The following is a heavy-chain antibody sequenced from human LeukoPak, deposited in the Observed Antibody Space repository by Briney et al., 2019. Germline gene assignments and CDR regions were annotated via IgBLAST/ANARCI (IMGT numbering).Heavy chain of an antibody. V-gene: IGHV3-33*01. CDR2: IWYDGSIK. CDR3: ARVLHGDYDY. CDR1: GFTFSNYA. J-gene: IGHJ4*02. Sequence: PGRAVRLSCAASGFTFSNYAMHWVRQAPGKGLEWVAVIWYDGSIKYYADSVKGRFTISRGNSKNTLYLQMNSLRVEDTAVYYCARVLHGDYDYWGQGTLVTVSS. D-gene: IGHD4-17*01.